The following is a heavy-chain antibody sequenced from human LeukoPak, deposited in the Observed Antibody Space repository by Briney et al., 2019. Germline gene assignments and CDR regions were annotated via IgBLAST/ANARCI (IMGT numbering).Heavy chain of an antibody. Sequence: SETLSLTCSVSGGSITNYYWSWIRQSPGKGLEWIGFIYNTGRTNYNPSLKSRVTISVDTSKNQFSLKLSSVTAADTAVYYCARSGYCSGGSCYPYYFDYWGQGTLVTVSS. CDR2: IYNTGRT. J-gene: IGHJ4*02. CDR3: ARSGYCSGGSCYPYYFDY. CDR1: GGSITNYY. V-gene: IGHV4-59*01. D-gene: IGHD2-15*01.